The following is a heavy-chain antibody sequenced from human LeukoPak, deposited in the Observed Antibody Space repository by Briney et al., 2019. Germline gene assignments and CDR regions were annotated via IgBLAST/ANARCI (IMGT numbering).Heavy chain of an antibody. CDR1: GVSISSGGYY. V-gene: IGHV4-31*03. J-gene: IGHJ5*02. CDR3: ARGVVVVAATWNWFDP. D-gene: IGHD2-15*01. CDR2: IYYSGST. Sequence: PSETLSLTCTVSGVSISSGGYYWSRIRQHPGKGLEWIGYIYYSGSTYYNPSLKSRVTISVDTSKNQFSLKLSSVTAADTAVYYCARGVVVVAATWNWFDPWGQGTLVTVSS.